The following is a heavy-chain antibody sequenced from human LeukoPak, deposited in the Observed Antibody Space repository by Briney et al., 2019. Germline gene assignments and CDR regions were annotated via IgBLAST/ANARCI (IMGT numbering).Heavy chain of an antibody. J-gene: IGHJ3*02. V-gene: IGHV4-4*07. Sequence: PSETLSLTCTVSGGSISSYYWSWIRQPAGKGLEWIGRIYTSGSTNYNPSLKSRVTMSVDTSNNQFSLKLRSVTAADTAVYYCARHVTISGPYDASDIWGQWTMVTVSP. CDR3: ARHVTISGPYDASDI. CDR1: GGSISSYY. D-gene: IGHD5-24*01. CDR2: IYTSGST.